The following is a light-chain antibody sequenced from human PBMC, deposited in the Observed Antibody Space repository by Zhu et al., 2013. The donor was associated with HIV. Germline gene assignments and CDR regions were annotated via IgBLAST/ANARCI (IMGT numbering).Light chain of an antibody. CDR3: QQYNTYWT. J-gene: IGKJ1*01. CDR2: KAS. Sequence: DIQLTQSPSTLSASVGDSVTITCRASESISYWLAWYQHKPGKAPKLLIYKASGLESGVPSRFSGRGSGTEFTLTISSLQPDDFATYYCQQYNTYWTFGQGTKVEIK. V-gene: IGKV1-5*03. CDR1: ESISYW.